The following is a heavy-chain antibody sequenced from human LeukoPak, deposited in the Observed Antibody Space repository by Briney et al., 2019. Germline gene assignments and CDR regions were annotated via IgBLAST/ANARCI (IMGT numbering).Heavy chain of an antibody. Sequence: GGSLRLSCAASGFTFSSYAMHWVRQAPGKGLEWVAVISYDGSNKYYADSVKGRFTISRDNSKNTLYLQMNSLRAEDTAVYYCARGGDFWSGSLDYWGQGTLVTVSS. CDR3: ARGGDFWSGSLDY. CDR2: ISYDGSNK. CDR1: GFTFSSYA. V-gene: IGHV3-30-3*01. D-gene: IGHD3-3*01. J-gene: IGHJ4*02.